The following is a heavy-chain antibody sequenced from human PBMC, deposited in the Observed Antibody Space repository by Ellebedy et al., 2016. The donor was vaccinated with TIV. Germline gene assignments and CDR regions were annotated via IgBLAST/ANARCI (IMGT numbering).Heavy chain of an antibody. CDR1: GYTFTSYY. CDR3: ATSPVRAYCGGDCYSWWYFDL. J-gene: IGHJ2*01. V-gene: IGHV1-24*01. Sequence: ASVKVSXXASGYTFTSYYMHWVRQAPGKGLEWMGGFDPEDGETIYAQKFQGRVTMTEDTSTDTAYMELSSLRSEDTAVYYCATSPVRAYCGGDCYSWWYFDLWGRGTLVTVSS. D-gene: IGHD2-21*02. CDR2: FDPEDGET.